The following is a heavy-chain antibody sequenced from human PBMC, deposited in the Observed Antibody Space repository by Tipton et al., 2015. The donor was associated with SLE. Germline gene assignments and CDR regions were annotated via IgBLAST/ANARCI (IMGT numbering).Heavy chain of an antibody. V-gene: IGHV4-39*01. D-gene: IGHD3-9*01. CDR1: GASISSSSNY. CDR2: FYYSGST. Sequence: LRLSCSVSGASISSSSNYWGWIRQPPGKGLEWIGSFYYSGSTYYNPSLQSRVTISVDTSKNQFSLKLSSVTAADTAVYYCARGREGIDIDWLITEYYFDYWGQGTLVTVSS. J-gene: IGHJ4*02. CDR3: ARGREGIDIDWLITEYYFDY.